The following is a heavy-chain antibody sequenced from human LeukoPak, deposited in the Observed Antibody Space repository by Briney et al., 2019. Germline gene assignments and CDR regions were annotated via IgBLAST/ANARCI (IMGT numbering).Heavy chain of an antibody. J-gene: IGHJ6*03. CDR1: GYTFTGYY. V-gene: IGHV1-2*02. D-gene: IGHD4-11*01. CDR3: SRSPHYSNHYYYYMDV. Sequence: GASVKVSCKASGYTFTGYYMHWVRRAPGQGLEWMGWISPNSGGTNYAQRFQGRVTMTRDTSISTAYMELSRLRSDDTAVYYCSRSPHYSNHYYYYMDVWGKGTTVTVSS. CDR2: ISPNSGGT.